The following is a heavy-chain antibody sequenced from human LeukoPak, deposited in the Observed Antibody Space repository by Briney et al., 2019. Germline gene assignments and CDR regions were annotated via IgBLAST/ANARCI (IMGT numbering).Heavy chain of an antibody. CDR2: IRSDGSDT. J-gene: IGHJ3*01. CDR3: ARDSRGAFGV. D-gene: IGHD3-10*01. CDR1: GFTFSSYW. Sequence: GGSLRLSCAASGFTFSSYWMHWVRQAPGKGLVWVSRIRSDGSDTSYADSVKGRFTISRDNAKNTLYLQMNSLRAEDTALYYCARDSRGAFGVWGQGTMVTVSS. V-gene: IGHV3-74*01.